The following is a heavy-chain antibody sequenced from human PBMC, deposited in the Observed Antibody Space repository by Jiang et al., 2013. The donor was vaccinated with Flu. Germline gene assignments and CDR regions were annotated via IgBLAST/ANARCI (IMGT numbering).Heavy chain of an antibody. Sequence: SGPGLVKPSETLSLTCAVSGYSISSGYYWGWIRQPPEKGPEWIGNIYHSGSTYYNPSLRSRVTISVDTSKNQFSLKLTSVTAADTAVYYCARQDPAIFTAFDYWGQGTLVTVSS. J-gene: IGHJ4*02. V-gene: IGHV4-38-2*01. CDR3: ARQDPAIFTAFDY. CDR2: IYHSGST. CDR1: GYSISSGYY. D-gene: IGHD5-18*01.